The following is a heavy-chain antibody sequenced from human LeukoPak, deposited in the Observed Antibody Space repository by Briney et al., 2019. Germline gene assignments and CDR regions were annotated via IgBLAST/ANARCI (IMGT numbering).Heavy chain of an antibody. Sequence: GESLKISCKGSGYSFMDYWIGWVRQMPGKGLEWMGIIDPSDSETRYTPSFQGQVTISVDKSLTTADLQWNSLKASDTAMYYCARQTAMGRSGDYWGQGTLVTVSS. CDR1: GYSFMDYW. V-gene: IGHV5-51*01. CDR3: ARQTAMGRSGDY. J-gene: IGHJ4*02. CDR2: IDPSDSET. D-gene: IGHD5-18*01.